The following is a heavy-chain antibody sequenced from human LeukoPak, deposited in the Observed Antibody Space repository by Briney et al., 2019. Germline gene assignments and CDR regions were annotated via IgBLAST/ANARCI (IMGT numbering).Heavy chain of an antibody. CDR3: ASFANRNSFDY. D-gene: IGHD1/OR15-1a*01. CDR2: IYYSGST. V-gene: IGHV4-59*01. Sequence: SETLSLTCTVSGGSFISYYWSWIRQPPGKGLEWIGYIYYSGSTNYNPSLKSRVTISVDTSKNQFSLNLNSVTAADTAVYYCASFANRNSFDYWGQGTLVTVSS. CDR1: GGSFISYY. J-gene: IGHJ4*02.